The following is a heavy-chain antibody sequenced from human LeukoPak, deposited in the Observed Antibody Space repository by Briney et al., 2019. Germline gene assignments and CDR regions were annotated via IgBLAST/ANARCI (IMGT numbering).Heavy chain of an antibody. D-gene: IGHD5-18*01. CDR1: GGSISSYY. CDR2: IYTSGST. V-gene: IGHV4-4*07. CDR3: ARDVYSYGVSTHFDY. Sequence: SETLSLTCTASGGSISSYYWSWIRQPAGKGLEWIGRIYTSGSTNYNPSLKSRVTMSVDTSKNQFSLKLSSVAAADTAVYYCARDVYSYGVSTHFDYWGQGTLVTVSS. J-gene: IGHJ4*02.